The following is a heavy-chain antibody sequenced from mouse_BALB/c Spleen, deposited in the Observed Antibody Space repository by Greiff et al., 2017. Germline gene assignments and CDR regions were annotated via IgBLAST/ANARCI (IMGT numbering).Heavy chain of an antibody. Sequence: QVQLQQPGAELVKPGASVKLSCKASGYTFTSYYMYWVKQRPGQGLEWIGGINPSNGGTNFNEKFKSKATLTVDKSSSTAYMQLSSLTSEDSAVYYCTRRGYYYGSSYGDAMDYWGQGTSVTVSS. CDR3: TRRGYYYGSSYGDAMDY. J-gene: IGHJ4*01. CDR1: GYTFTSYY. D-gene: IGHD1-1*01. CDR2: INPSNGGT. V-gene: IGHV1S81*02.